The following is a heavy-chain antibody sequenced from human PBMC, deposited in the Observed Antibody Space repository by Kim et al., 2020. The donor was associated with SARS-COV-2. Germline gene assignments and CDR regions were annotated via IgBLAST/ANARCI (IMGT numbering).Heavy chain of an antibody. D-gene: IGHD3-16*02. CDR2: IYYSGST. J-gene: IGHJ6*01. V-gene: IGHV4-59*01. CDR1: GGSISSYY. Sequence: SETLSLTCTVSGGSISSYYWSWIRQPPGKGLEWIGHIYYSGSTNYNPSLKSRVTISVDTSKNQFSLKLSSGTAADTAVYYCARDRGLGELSLYQYYYYY. CDR3: ARDRGLGELSLYQYYYYY.